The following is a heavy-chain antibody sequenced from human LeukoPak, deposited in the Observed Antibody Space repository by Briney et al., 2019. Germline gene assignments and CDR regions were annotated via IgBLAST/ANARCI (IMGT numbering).Heavy chain of an antibody. D-gene: IGHD3-16*01. J-gene: IGHJ4*02. Sequence: PSETLSLTCTVSGGSISSYYWSWIRQPAGKGLDWIGRIYTSGSTNYNPSLKSRVTMSVDTSKNQFSLKLISVTAADTAVYSCARDMTRKYYFDYWGQGTLVTVSS. V-gene: IGHV4-4*07. CDR3: ARDMTRKYYFDY. CDR2: IYTSGST. CDR1: GGSISSYY.